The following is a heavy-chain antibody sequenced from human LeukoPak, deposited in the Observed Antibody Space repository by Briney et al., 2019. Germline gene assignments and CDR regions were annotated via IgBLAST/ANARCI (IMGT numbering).Heavy chain of an antibody. D-gene: IGHD6-13*01. J-gene: IGHJ2*01. CDR2: IYYSGST. CDR3: ARDRLYSNSWGPNDRYFDL. CDR1: GGSISSYY. Sequence: SETLSLTCTVSGGSISSYYWSWIRQPPGKGLEWIGYIYYSGSTNYNPSLKSRVTISVDTSKTQFSLNLSSVTAADTAVYYCARDRLYSNSWGPNDRYFDLWGRGTLVTVSS. V-gene: IGHV4-59*01.